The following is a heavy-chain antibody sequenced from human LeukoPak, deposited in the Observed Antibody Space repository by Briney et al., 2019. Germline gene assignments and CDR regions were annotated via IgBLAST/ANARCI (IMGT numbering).Heavy chain of an antibody. Sequence: PGGSLRLSCAASGFTVSSNYMSWVRQAPGKGLEWVSVIYSGGSTYYADSVKGRFTISRDNSKNTLYLQMNSLRAEDTAVYYCARNRRGWFGEFGYYFDYWGQGTLVTFSS. CDR3: ARNRRGWFGEFGYYFDY. D-gene: IGHD3-10*01. CDR2: IYSGGST. V-gene: IGHV3-66*01. CDR1: GFTVSSNY. J-gene: IGHJ4*02.